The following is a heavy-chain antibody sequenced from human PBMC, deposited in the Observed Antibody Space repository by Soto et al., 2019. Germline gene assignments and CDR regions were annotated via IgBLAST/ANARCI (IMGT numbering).Heavy chain of an antibody. CDR1: GFTFSSYA. V-gene: IGHV3-23*01. CDR3: AKDGERLRYFDWLPTNLL. CDR2: ISGSGGST. Sequence: GGSLRLSCAASGFTFSSYAMSWVRQAPGKGLEWVSAISGSGGSTYYADSVKGRFTISRDNSKNTLYLQMNSLRAEDTAVYYCAKDGERLRYFDWLPTNLLWGQGTLVTVSS. D-gene: IGHD3-9*01. J-gene: IGHJ4*02.